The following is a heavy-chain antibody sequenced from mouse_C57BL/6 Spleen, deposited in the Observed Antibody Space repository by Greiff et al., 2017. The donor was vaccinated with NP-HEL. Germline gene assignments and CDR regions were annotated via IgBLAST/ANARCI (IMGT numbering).Heavy chain of an antibody. J-gene: IGHJ4*01. V-gene: IGHV1-52*01. Sequence: QVQLQQPGAELVRPGSSVKLSCKASGYTFTSYWMHWVKQRPIQGLEWIGNIDPSDSETHYNQKFKDKATLTVDKSSSPAYMQLSSLTSEDSAVYYCARGSYYAMDYWGQGTSVTVSS. CDR2: IDPSDSET. CDR3: ARGSYYAMDY. CDR1: GYTFTSYW.